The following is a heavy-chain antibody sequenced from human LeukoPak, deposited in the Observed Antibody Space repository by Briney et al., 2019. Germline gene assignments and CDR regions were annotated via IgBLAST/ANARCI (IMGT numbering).Heavy chain of an antibody. V-gene: IGHV3-21*01. J-gene: IGHJ4*02. D-gene: IGHD2-2*01. CDR1: GFTFSSYN. CDR2: IDSSSRYI. CDR3: ARVGGHCTSTSCPPPYY. Sequence: AGGSLSLSCAASGFTFSSYNMDWVRQAPGKGLEWVSFIDSSSRYIYQADSVKGRFTISRDNAKSSVVLQMNSLRAQDTAVYYCARVGGHCTSTSCPPPYYWGQGTLVTVSS.